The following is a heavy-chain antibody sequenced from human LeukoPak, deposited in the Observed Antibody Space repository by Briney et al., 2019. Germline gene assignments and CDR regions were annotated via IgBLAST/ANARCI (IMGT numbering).Heavy chain of an antibody. CDR1: HYTLTNYN. Sequence: ASVKVSCKASHYTLTNYNISGVGRAPGRGLEGMGWVNTYKGDTSYAQKFQGRVTMTADTATNTAYMDLRGLRSDDTAVYYCARESGHCYGDNCFYFFDLWGPGFLLTVSS. D-gene: IGHD4-23*01. CDR2: VNTYKGDT. CDR3: ARESGHCYGDNCFYFFDL. J-gene: IGHJ4*02. V-gene: IGHV1-18*01.